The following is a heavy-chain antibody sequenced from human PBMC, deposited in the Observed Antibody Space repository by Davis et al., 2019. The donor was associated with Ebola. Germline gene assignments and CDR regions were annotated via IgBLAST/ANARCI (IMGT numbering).Heavy chain of an antibody. V-gene: IGHV5-51*01. D-gene: IGHD3-22*01. CDR2: IYPGDSDT. CDR3: AKQESLYGSSDY. J-gene: IGHJ4*02. Sequence: GGSLRLSCKGSGYSFSTFWIAWVRQMPGKGLEWMGIIYPGDSDTRYSPSFQGQVTISADKSITTAYLQWSSLKASDTAMYYCAKQESLYGSSDYWGQGTLVTVSS. CDR1: GYSFSTFW.